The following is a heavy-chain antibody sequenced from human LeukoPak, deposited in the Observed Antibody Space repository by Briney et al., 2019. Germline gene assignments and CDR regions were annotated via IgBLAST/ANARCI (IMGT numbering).Heavy chain of an antibody. CDR1: GFTFGDYD. Sequence: GSLKLSCTASGFTFGDYDMSWVRQAPGKGLEWVGFIRSKAYRGTTEYAASVKGRFTFSRDDSKSIAYLQMNSLKTEDTAVYYCTRDLHSGSYYTPKYWGQGTLVTVSS. CDR3: TRDLHSGSYYTPKY. D-gene: IGHD1-26*01. J-gene: IGHJ4*02. V-gene: IGHV3-49*04. CDR2: IRSKAYRGTT.